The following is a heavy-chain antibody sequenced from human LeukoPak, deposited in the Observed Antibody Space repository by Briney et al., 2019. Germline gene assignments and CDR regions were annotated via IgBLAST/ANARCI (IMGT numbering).Heavy chain of an antibody. Sequence: AGGSLRLSCAVSGFTFSSSWMDWVRQAPGKGLEWVASINTDGNKKYSADSVKGRFSISRDNAENSLYLQMNSLRVEDTAFYYCARDLAYSRLDYWGQGRLVTVSS. CDR3: ARDLAYSRLDY. CDR1: GFTFSSSW. D-gene: IGHD5-18*01. CDR2: INTDGNKK. J-gene: IGHJ4*02. V-gene: IGHV3-7*01.